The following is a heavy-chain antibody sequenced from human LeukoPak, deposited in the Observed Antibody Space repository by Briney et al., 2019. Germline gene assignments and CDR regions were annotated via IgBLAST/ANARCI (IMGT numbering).Heavy chain of an antibody. Sequence: GGSLRLSCAASGFTFGSYAMSWVRQAPGKGLEWVSAISGSGGSTYYADSVKGRFTISRDNSKNTLYLQMNSLRAEDTAVYYCAKDGTRVLDAFDIWGQGTMVTVSS. J-gene: IGHJ3*02. V-gene: IGHV3-23*01. CDR2: ISGSGGST. D-gene: IGHD2-8*01. CDR3: AKDGTRVLDAFDI. CDR1: GFTFGSYA.